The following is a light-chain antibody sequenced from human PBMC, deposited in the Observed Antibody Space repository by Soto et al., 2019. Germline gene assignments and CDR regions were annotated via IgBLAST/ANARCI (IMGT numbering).Light chain of an antibody. CDR2: EVS. V-gene: IGLV2-8*01. J-gene: IGLJ1*01. CDR1: SSDVGGYNY. CDR3: RSYAVNNLALKV. Sequence: QSALTQPPSASGSPGQSVTISCTGTSSDVGGYNYVSWYQQHPGKAPKLMIYEVSKRPSGVPDRFSGSKSGNTASLTVSGLQAEDESYNYTRSYAVNNLALKVFGTGTMVP.